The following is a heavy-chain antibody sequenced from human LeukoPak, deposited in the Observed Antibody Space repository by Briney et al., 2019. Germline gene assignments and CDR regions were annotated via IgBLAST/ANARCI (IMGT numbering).Heavy chain of an antibody. Sequence: SETLSLTRTVSGGSISSYYWSWIRQPPGKGLEWIGYIYYSGSTNYNPSLKSRVTISVDTSKNQFSLKLSSVTAADAAVYYCAREDRLLLIGFDPWGQGTLVTVSS. J-gene: IGHJ5*02. CDR1: GGSISSYY. D-gene: IGHD2-15*01. CDR3: AREDRLLLIGFDP. V-gene: IGHV4-59*01. CDR2: IYYSGST.